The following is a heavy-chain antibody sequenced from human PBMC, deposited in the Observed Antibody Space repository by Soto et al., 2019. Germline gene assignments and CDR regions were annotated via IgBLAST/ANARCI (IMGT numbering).Heavy chain of an antibody. J-gene: IGHJ3*02. V-gene: IGHV4-61*01. CDR1: GGSVSSDSYY. CDR3: ARDDLGIAVAGPPDAFDI. CDR2: IYYSGST. Sequence: SETLSLTCTVSGGSVSSDSYYWSWIRQPPGKGLEWIGYIYYSGSTNYNPSLKSRVTISVDTSKNQFSLKLSSVSAADTAVYYCARDDLGIAVAGPPDAFDIWGQGTMVTVS. D-gene: IGHD6-19*01.